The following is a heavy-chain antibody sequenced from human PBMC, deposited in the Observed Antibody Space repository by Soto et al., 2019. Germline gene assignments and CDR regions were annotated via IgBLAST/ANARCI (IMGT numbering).Heavy chain of an antibody. CDR2: IYWDDDK. CDR3: AHLPWKQLWPRAPVVN. Sequence: SGPTLVNPTQTLTLTCTFSGFSLSTSGVGVGWIRQPPGKALEWLALIYWDDDKRYRPSLRSRLTITKDTSKNQLVLTMTNMDPLDTATYYCAHLPWKQLWPRAPVVNWGQGTPVTVSS. V-gene: IGHV2-5*02. CDR1: GFSLSTSGVG. D-gene: IGHD5-18*01. J-gene: IGHJ4*02.